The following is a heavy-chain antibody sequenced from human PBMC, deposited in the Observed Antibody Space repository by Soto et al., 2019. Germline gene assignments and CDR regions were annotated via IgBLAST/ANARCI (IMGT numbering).Heavy chain of an antibody. CDR2: IKDGGRT. V-gene: IGHV4-34*01. J-gene: IGHJ4*02. CDR3: ARGQGGVVATH. CDR1: GGSLSGYY. D-gene: IGHD5-12*01. Sequence: QVQLQQWGAGLLKPSETLSLNCAVNGGSLSGYYWSWIRQPPGKGLEWIGEIKDGGRTNYSPSLKRRATISSDTPNNQFSLRLYSVTAADTGVYYCARGQGGVVATHWDQGTLVTVSS.